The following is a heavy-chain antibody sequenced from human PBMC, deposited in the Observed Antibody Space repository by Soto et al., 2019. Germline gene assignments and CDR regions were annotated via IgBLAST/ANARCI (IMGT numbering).Heavy chain of an antibody. Sequence: EASVKVSCKASGYTFTSYGISWVRQAPGQGLEWMGWISAYNGNTNYAQKLQGRVTMTTDTSTSTAYMELRSLRSDDTAVYYCARELDYYDSSGYYFYWGQGTLVTVSS. D-gene: IGHD3-22*01. CDR3: ARELDYYDSSGYYFY. J-gene: IGHJ4*02. V-gene: IGHV1-18*01. CDR1: GYTFTSYG. CDR2: ISAYNGNT.